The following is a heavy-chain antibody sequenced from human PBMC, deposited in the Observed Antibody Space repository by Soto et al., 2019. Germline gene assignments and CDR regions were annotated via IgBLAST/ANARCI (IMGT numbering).Heavy chain of an antibody. D-gene: IGHD1-1*01. CDR3: ARDRRGYDSEAYFFAY. V-gene: IGHV3-13*01. J-gene: IGHJ4*02. CDR2: IGSSGDT. Sequence: VQLVDSGGGLAQPGESLRLSCAGSGFIFGNYDMHWVRQAPGKGLEWVSVIGSSGDTYYADSVKGRFTISRENAKNSFYLQLDSLRAEDTAVYYCARDRRGYDSEAYFFAYWGQGTLVAVSS. CDR1: GFIFGNYD.